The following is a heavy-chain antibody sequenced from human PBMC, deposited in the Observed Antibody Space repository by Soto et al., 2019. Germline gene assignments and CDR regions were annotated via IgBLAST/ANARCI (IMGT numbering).Heavy chain of an antibody. CDR1: GFTFSSYA. D-gene: IGHD3-16*01. CDR3: ARGSGSGRLGELQTFDY. Sequence: GGSLRLSCAASGFTFSSYAMHWVRQAPGKGLEYVSAISSNGGSTYYADSVKGRFTISRDNSKNTLYLQMGSLRAEDMAVYYCARGSGSGRLGELQTFDYWGQGTLVTVSS. V-gene: IGHV3-64*02. CDR2: ISSNGGST. J-gene: IGHJ4*02.